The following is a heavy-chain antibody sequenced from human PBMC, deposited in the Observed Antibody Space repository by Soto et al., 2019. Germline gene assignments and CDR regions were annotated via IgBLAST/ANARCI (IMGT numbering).Heavy chain of an antibody. CDR1: GFTFSSYG. Sequence: PGGSLRLSCAASGFTFSSYGMHWVRQAPGKGLGWVAVIWYDGSNKYYADSVKGRFTISRDNSKNTLYLQMNSLRAEDTAVYYCAARDDFWSGLHENYYYGRDVWGQGTTVTVAS. V-gene: IGHV3-33*01. CDR2: IWYDGSNK. CDR3: AARDDFWSGLHENYYYGRDV. J-gene: IGHJ6*02. D-gene: IGHD3-3*01.